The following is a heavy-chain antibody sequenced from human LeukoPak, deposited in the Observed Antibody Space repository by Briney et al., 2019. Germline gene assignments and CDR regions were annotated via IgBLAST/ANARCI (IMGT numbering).Heavy chain of an antibody. V-gene: IGHV4-61*02. CDR3: ARSDYGDYVYV. CDR2: IYTSGST. D-gene: IGHD4-17*01. CDR1: GGSISSGSYY. J-gene: IGHJ6*04. Sequence: SETLSLTCTVSGGSISSGSYYWSWIRQPAGKGLEWIGRIYTSGSTNYNPSLKSRVTISVDTSKNQFSLKLSSVTAADTAVYYCARSDYGDYVYVRGKGTTVTISS.